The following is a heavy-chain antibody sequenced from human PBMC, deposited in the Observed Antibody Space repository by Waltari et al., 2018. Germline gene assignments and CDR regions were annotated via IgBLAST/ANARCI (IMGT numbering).Heavy chain of an antibody. J-gene: IGHJ6*02. V-gene: IGHV4-30-4*01. D-gene: IGHD6-19*01. CDR2: IYYSANS. CDR1: GVYIRSRVYY. Sequence: QVQLQESGPGLVKPSQTLSLTCTVSGVYIRSRVYYWRWIRQPPGKGREWVGYIYYSANSYYNPSPKGRVTISLDTSKNQFSLRLTSVTAADTAVYYCARVIAVTGTGGMDVWGQGTTVTVSS. CDR3: ARVIAVTGTGGMDV.